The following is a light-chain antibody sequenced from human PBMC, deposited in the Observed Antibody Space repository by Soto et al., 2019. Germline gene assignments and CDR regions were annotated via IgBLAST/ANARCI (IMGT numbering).Light chain of an antibody. CDR3: QQYGSSGT. V-gene: IGKV3-20*01. CDR1: QSVSNNY. Sequence: EIVLTQSPGTLSLSPGERATPSCRASQSVSNNYLAWYQQKPGQAPRLLIYGASNRATGIPDRFSGSGSGTDFTLTISRLEPEDFEVYYCQQYGSSGTFGQGTKVDIK. CDR2: GAS. J-gene: IGKJ1*01.